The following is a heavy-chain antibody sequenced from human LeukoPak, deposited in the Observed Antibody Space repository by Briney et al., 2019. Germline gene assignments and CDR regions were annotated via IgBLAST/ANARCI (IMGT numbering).Heavy chain of an antibody. V-gene: IGHV4-59*11. D-gene: IGHD1/OR15-1a*01. Sequence: SETLSLTCTVSGGSISSHYWSWIRQPPGKGLEWIGYIYYSGSTNYNPSLKRRVTISVDTSKNQFSLRLSAVTAADTAVYYCARDWGEEMEHNYYYYGMDVWAKGPRSPSP. CDR3: ARDWGEEMEHNYYYYGMDV. J-gene: IGHJ6*02. CDR1: GGSISSHY. CDR2: IYYSGST.